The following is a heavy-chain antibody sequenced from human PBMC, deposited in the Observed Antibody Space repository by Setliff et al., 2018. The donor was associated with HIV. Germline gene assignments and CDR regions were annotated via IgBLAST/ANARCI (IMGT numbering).Heavy chain of an antibody. Sequence: PSETLSLTCNVSGGSISTSSYYWIWVRQPPGEGLEWIGNIYYSGSTYYNPSLQSRITISVDTSKNQFSLKLSSVTAADTAVYYCARLFRWLQFPDRFDSWGQGALVTVSS. CDR3: ARLFRWLQFPDRFDS. V-gene: IGHV4-39*07. CDR2: IYYSGST. J-gene: IGHJ4*02. CDR1: GGSISTSSYY. D-gene: IGHD6-19*01.